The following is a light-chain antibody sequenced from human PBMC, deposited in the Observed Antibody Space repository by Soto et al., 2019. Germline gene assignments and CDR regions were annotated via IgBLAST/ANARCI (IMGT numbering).Light chain of an antibody. Sequence: QSALTQPASVSGSPGQSIAISCTGTSSDIGSYNFVSWYQQQPGRAPKLMIYDVSDRPSGVSNRFSGPKSGNTASLTISGLQAEDEADYYCSSYTRSRSYVFGTGTKVTVL. V-gene: IGLV2-14*01. J-gene: IGLJ1*01. CDR2: DVS. CDR1: SSDIGSYNF. CDR3: SSYTRSRSYV.